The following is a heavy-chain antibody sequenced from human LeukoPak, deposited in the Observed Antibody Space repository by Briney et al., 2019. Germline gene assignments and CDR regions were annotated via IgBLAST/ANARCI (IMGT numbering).Heavy chain of an antibody. CDR1: GGSISSSY. J-gene: IGHJ4*02. CDR3: ARTSTYYYASGMPPKVIYFDY. V-gene: IGHV4-59*01. D-gene: IGHD3-10*01. CDR2: IYYSGST. Sequence: SETLSLTCTVSGGSISSSYWSWIRQPPGKGLEWIGYIYYSGSTNYNPSPKSRVTISVDTSKNQFSLKLSSVTAADTAVYYCARTSTYYYASGMPPKVIYFDYWGQGTLVTVSS.